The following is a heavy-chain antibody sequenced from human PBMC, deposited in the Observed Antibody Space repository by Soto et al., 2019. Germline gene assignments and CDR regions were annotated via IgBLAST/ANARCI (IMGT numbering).Heavy chain of an antibody. D-gene: IGHD3-3*01. V-gene: IGHV4-34*01. CDR3: ARVFKSWFLEPNWFDP. CDR2: INHSGST. Sequence: QVQLQQWGAGLLKPSETLSLTCAVYGGSFSGYYWSWIRQPPGKGLEWIGEINHSGSTNYNPSLKSRVTISVVPSKNQFCLKLSSVTAADTAVYYCARVFKSWFLEPNWFDPWGKGTLVTVSS. J-gene: IGHJ5*02. CDR1: GGSFSGYY.